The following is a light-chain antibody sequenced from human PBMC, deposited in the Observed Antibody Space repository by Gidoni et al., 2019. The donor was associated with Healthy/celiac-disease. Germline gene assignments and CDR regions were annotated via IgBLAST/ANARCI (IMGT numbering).Light chain of an antibody. Sequence: SYELTPPPSVSVSPGQTASITCSGDKLGDKYACWYQQKPGQSPVLVIYQDSKRPSGIPERFSCSNSGNTATLTISGTQAMDEADYYCQAWDSSTVLFGGGTKLTVL. CDR3: QAWDSSTVL. J-gene: IGLJ2*01. V-gene: IGLV3-1*01. CDR1: KLGDKY. CDR2: QDS.